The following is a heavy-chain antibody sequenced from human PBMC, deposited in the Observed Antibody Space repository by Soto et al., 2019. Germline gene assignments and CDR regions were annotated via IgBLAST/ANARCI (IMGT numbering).Heavy chain of an antibody. CDR1: GGSISTSGHY. V-gene: IGHV4-39*01. CDR3: ARRRPYGYYPYYYYCMDV. J-gene: IGHJ6*03. CDR2: IFYSEST. Sequence: QLQLQESGPGLVKPSETLSLTRTVPGGSISTSGHYWDWIRQPPKKGQVWIGSIFYSESTYYNPSLKSRATTTVATSKTQFSRKLSSVNAADTAVYYCARRRPYGYYPYYYYCMDVWGKGTTVTV. D-gene: IGHD4-17*01.